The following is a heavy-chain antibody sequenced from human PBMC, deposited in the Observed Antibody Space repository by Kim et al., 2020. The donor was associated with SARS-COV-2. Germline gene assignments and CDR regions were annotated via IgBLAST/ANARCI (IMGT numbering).Heavy chain of an antibody. CDR3: ARDAGAPIFDY. J-gene: IGHJ4*02. D-gene: IGHD1-26*01. V-gene: IGHV1-3*01. Sequence: KYSQKFQGRVTITRDTSASTAYMELSSLRSEDTAVYYCARDAGAPIFDYWGQGTLVTVSS.